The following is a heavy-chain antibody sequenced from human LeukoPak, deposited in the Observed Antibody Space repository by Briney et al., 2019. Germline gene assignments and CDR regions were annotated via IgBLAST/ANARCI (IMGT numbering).Heavy chain of an antibody. D-gene: IGHD6-19*01. V-gene: IGHV3-74*01. J-gene: IGHJ4*02. CDR3: AKDHRTFDLYSSGWFSY. Sequence: SLRLSCAASGFTFSSYWMHWVRQAPGKGLVWVSRINSDGSTTSYADSVKGRFTISRDNSKNTLYLQMNSLRAEDTAVYYCAKDHRTFDLYSSGWFSYWGQGTLVTVSS. CDR1: GFTFSSYW. CDR2: INSDGSTT.